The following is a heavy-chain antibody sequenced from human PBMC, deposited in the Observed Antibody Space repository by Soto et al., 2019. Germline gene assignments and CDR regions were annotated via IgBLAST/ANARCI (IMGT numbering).Heavy chain of an antibody. D-gene: IGHD3-3*01. CDR3: ANSNTIFVSPFDY. Sequence: GGSLRLSCAASGFTFSSYAMHWVRQAPGKGLEWVAVISYDGSNKYYADSVKGRFTISRDNSKNTLYLQMNSLRAEDTAVYYCANSNTIFVSPFDYWGQGTLVTVSS. J-gene: IGHJ4*02. CDR1: GFTFSSYA. V-gene: IGHV3-30-3*01. CDR2: ISYDGSNK.